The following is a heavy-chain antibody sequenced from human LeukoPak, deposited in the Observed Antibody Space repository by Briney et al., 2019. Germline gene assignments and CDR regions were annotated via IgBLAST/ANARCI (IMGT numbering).Heavy chain of an antibody. D-gene: IGHD3-16*01. CDR1: GFTFSSYG. Sequence: GRSLRLSCAASGFTFSSYGMYWVRQAPGKGLEWVAVIWYDGSNKYYADSVKGRFTISRDNSKNTLYLQMNSLRAEDTAVYYCARDRADYVWGSYGIDYWGQGTLVTVSS. CDR2: IWYDGSNK. J-gene: IGHJ4*02. V-gene: IGHV3-33*01. CDR3: ARDRADYVWGSYGIDY.